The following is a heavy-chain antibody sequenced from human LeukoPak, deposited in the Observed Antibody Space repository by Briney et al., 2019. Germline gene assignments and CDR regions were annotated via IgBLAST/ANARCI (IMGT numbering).Heavy chain of an antibody. D-gene: IGHD6-13*01. V-gene: IGHV5-51*01. Sequence: GEPLKISCQGSGYRFTSYWIAWVRQMPGKGLEWMGMIYPGDSDTRYSPSFQGQVTISADKSISTAYLQWSSLKASDTAMYYCARHGSSSWPVDYWGQGTLVTVSS. CDR1: GYRFTSYW. J-gene: IGHJ4*02. CDR3: ARHGSSSWPVDY. CDR2: IYPGDSDT.